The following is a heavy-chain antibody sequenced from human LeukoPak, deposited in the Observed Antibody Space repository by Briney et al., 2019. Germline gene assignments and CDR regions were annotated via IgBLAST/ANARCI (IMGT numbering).Heavy chain of an antibody. J-gene: IGHJ4*02. Sequence: ASVKVSCKASGYTFTSYDINWVRQATGQGLEWMGIINPSGGSTSYAQKFQGRVTMTRDMSTSTVYMELSSLRSEDTAVYYCARDRNFPLGYCSGGSCGRALMGYWGQGTLVTVSS. D-gene: IGHD2-15*01. CDR1: GYTFTSYD. V-gene: IGHV1-46*01. CDR2: INPSGGST. CDR3: ARDRNFPLGYCSGGSCGRALMGY.